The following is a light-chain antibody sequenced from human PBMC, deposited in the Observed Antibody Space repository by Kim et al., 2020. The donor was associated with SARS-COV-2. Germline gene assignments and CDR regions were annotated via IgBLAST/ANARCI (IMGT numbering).Light chain of an antibody. V-gene: IGKV3-20*01. Sequence: SPGESSTLPCRATQPLPSSYLAWDQQKPGQAPRLLIYGTSTRATGIADRFSGSGSGTDFTLTISRLESEDSAVYYCQQYGRSPSYTFGQGTKLEI. CDR3: QQYGRSPSYT. CDR2: GTS. CDR1: QPLPSSY. J-gene: IGKJ2*01.